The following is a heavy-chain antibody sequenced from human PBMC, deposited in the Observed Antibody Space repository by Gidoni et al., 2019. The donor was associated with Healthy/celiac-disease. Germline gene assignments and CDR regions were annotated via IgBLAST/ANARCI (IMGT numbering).Heavy chain of an antibody. CDR1: GFPFSSYA. V-gene: IGHV3-30-3*01. Sequence: QVQLVESGGGVVQPGRSLRLSCAASGFPFSSYAMHWVRQAPGKGLEWVAVISYDGSNKYYADSVKGRFTISRDNSKNTLYLQMNSLRAEDTAVYYCARDSHCSGGSCYGSFDYWGQGTLVTVSS. D-gene: IGHD2-15*01. CDR2: ISYDGSNK. CDR3: ARDSHCSGGSCYGSFDY. J-gene: IGHJ4*02.